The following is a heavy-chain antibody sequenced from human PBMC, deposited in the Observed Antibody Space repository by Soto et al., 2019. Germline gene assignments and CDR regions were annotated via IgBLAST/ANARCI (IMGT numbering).Heavy chain of an antibody. CDR1: GFSFSDAW. Sequence: EVQLVESGGGLVKPGGSLRLSCAASGFSFSDAWMNWVRQAPGKGLDWVGRIKSKTDGGTTVYAAPVKGRFTISRDDSENTLQLQMNSLKTEDTAVYYCATGRRLQSLAWLADVDSWGQGTLGTVSS. D-gene: IGHD3-9*01. J-gene: IGHJ4*02. CDR3: ATGRRLQSLAWLADVDS. V-gene: IGHV3-15*07. CDR2: IKSKTDGGTT.